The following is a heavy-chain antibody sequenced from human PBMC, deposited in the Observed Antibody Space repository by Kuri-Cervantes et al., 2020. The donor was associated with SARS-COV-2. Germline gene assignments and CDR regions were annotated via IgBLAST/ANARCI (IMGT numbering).Heavy chain of an antibody. J-gene: IGHJ4*02. CDR2: INPNSGGT. Sequence: ASVKVSCKASGYTFTGYYMHWVRQAPGQGLEWMGWINPNSGGTNYAQKFQGRDTMTRDTSTSTAYMELSRLRSDDTAVYYCARITGDKNFDYWGQGTLVTVSS. V-gene: IGHV1-2*02. CDR3: ARITGDKNFDY. CDR1: GYTFTGYY. D-gene: IGHD7-27*01.